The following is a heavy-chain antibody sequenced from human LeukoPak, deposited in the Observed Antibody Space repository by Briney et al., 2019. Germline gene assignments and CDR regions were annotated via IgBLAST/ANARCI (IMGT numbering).Heavy chain of an antibody. CDR3: ARDLVRTVTTFDY. CDR2: INPNSGGT. CDR1: GYTFTGYY. Sequence: ASVKVSCKASGYTFTGYYMHWVRQAPGQGLEWMGWINPNSGGTNYAQKFQGRVTMTRDTSISTAYMELSRLRSDDTAVYYCARDLVRTVTTFDYWGQGTLVTVSS. J-gene: IGHJ4*02. D-gene: IGHD4-17*01. V-gene: IGHV1-2*02.